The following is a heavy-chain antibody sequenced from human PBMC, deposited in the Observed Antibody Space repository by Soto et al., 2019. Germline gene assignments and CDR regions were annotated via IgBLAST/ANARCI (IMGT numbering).Heavy chain of an antibody. Sequence: GGSLRLSCAASGFTFSSYWMHWVRQAPGKGLEWVAVIWYDGSNKYYADSVKGRFTISRDNSKNTLYLQMNSLRAEDTAVYYCARDHLRWELDEFFDYWGQGTLVTVSS. J-gene: IGHJ4*02. CDR2: IWYDGSNK. V-gene: IGHV3-33*08. CDR3: ARDHLRWELDEFFDY. CDR1: GFTFSSYW. D-gene: IGHD1-26*01.